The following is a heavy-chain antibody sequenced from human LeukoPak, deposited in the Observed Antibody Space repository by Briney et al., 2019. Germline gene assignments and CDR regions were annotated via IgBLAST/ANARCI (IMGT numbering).Heavy chain of an antibody. J-gene: IGHJ3*02. CDR3: ARDRGYDSSGYHLLDI. D-gene: IGHD3-22*01. CDR2: INPSGSST. CDR1: GYIFTAHY. V-gene: IGHV1-46*01. Sequence: ASVKVSCTASGYIFTAHYLHWVRQAPGQGLEWMGLINPSGSSTLYAQKFQGRVSMTRDTSTNTDYMELSSLRSEDTAVYYCARDRGYDSSGYHLLDIWGQGTMVTVSS.